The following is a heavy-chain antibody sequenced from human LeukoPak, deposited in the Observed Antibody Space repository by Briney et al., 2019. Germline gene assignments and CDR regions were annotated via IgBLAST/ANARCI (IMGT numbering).Heavy chain of an antibody. CDR2: IYHGGST. CDR3: ARYSNNFDY. Sequence: SETLSLTCTVSGGSISSGGYYWSWIRPPPGKGLEWIGYIYHGGSTYYNPSLKSRVTISVDRSKNQFSLKLSSVTAADTAVYYCARYSNNFDYWGQGTLVTVSS. V-gene: IGHV4-30-2*01. J-gene: IGHJ4*02. CDR1: GGSISSGGYY. D-gene: IGHD4-11*01.